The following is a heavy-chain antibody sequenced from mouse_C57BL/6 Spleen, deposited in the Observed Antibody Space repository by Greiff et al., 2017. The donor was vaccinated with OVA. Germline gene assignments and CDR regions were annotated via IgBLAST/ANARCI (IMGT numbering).Heavy chain of an antibody. CDR3: ARDRKLRDYFDY. CDR1: GFTFSSYA. CDR2: ISDGGSYT. J-gene: IGHJ2*01. D-gene: IGHD1-1*01. Sequence: DVKLVESGGGLVKPGGSLKLSCAASGFTFSSYAMSWVRQTPEKRLEWVATISDGGSYTYYPDNVKGRFTISRDNAKNNLYLQMSHLKSEDTAMYYCARDRKLRDYFDYWGQGTTLTVSS. V-gene: IGHV5-4*01.